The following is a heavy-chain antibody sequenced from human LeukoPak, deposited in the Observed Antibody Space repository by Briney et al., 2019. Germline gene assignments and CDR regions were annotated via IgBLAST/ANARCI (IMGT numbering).Heavy chain of an antibody. CDR3: ARDLYF. CDR1: GFSFSSYE. CDR2: ISSSSTTI. J-gene: IGHJ4*02. V-gene: IGHV3-48*02. D-gene: IGHD2-15*01. Sequence: PGGSLRPSCAASGFSFSSYEMNWVRQAPRKGLEWISYISSSSTTIYYADSVKGRFTISRDNAKNSLYLQMNSLRDEDTAVYYCARDLYFWGQGTLVTVSS.